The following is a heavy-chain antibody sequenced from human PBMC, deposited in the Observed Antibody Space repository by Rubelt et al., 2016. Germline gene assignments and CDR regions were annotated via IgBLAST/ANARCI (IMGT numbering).Heavy chain of an antibody. CDR3: ARNHYSSSWYLNP. Sequence: QVQLVQSGAEVKKPGASVKVSCKASGYTFTSYYMHWVRQAPGQGLEWMGIINPSGGSTSYAQKFQGRGTMTRDTSTSTGSMELSSLRSEDTAVYYCARNHYSSSWYLNPWGQGTLVTVSS. D-gene: IGHD6-13*01. CDR1: GYTFTSYY. J-gene: IGHJ5*02. V-gene: IGHV1-46*01. CDR2: INPSGGST.